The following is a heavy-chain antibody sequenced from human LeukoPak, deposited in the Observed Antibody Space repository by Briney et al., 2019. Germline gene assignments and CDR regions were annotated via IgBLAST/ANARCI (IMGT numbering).Heavy chain of an antibody. Sequence: PGGSLRLSCAASGFTFSTYAMTWVRQAPGKGLEWVSAISGSGGITYHADSVEGRFTISRDNSKNTLYLQMNSLRAEDTALYYFAKLDSSYNNDRRAYSAHFDYWGQGTLVTVSS. CDR1: GFTFSTYA. V-gene: IGHV3-23*01. CDR3: AKLDSSYNNDRRAYSAHFDY. J-gene: IGHJ4*02. CDR2: ISGSGGIT. D-gene: IGHD3-22*01.